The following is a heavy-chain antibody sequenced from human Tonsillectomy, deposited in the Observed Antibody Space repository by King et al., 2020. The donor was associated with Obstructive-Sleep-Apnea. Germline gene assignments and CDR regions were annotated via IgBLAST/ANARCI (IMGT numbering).Heavy chain of an antibody. CDR2: FYPGDPDT. J-gene: IGHJ3*02. V-gene: IGHV5-51*01. D-gene: IGHD5-12*01. CDR1: GYTFTKYW. CDR3: ATSIVTTVGGVFDI. Sequence: QLVQSGAEVKKPGESLKISCKTSGYTFTKYWICWVRQVPGKGLEWMGMFYPGDPDTRYGPSLQGQVTISDEKSISTTFVQWSSLKASDTAMYYCATSIVTTVGGVFDIWGQGTMVTVSS.